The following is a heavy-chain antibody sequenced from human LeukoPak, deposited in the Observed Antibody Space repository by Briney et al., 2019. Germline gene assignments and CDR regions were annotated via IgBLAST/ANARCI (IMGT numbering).Heavy chain of an antibody. Sequence: ASVKVSCKASGYTFTSYYMHWVRQAPGQGLEWMGIINPSGDSTSYAQKFQGRVTMTRDMSTSTVYMELSSLRSEDTAVYYCARGSYYYDSSGYGAFDIWGQGTMVTVSS. V-gene: IGHV1-46*01. D-gene: IGHD3-22*01. J-gene: IGHJ3*02. CDR3: ARGSYYYDSSGYGAFDI. CDR1: GYTFTSYY. CDR2: INPSGDST.